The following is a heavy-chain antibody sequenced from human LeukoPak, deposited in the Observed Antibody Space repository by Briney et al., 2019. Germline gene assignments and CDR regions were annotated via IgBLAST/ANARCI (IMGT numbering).Heavy chain of an antibody. CDR1: GYSFTSYW. V-gene: IGHV5-51*01. Sequence: GESLKISCKGSGYSFTSYWIGWVRQMPGKGLEWMGIIYPGDSDTRYSPSFQGQVTISADKSISTAYLQWSSLKASDTAMYYCARAPGGSSWFTRSASDAFDIWGQGTMVTVSS. D-gene: IGHD6-13*01. CDR3: ARAPGGSSWFTRSASDAFDI. J-gene: IGHJ3*02. CDR2: IYPGDSDT.